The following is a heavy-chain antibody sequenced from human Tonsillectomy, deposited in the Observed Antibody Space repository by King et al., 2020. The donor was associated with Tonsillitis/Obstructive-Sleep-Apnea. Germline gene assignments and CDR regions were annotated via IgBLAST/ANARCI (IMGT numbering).Heavy chain of an antibody. V-gene: IGHV4-59*01. J-gene: IGHJ3*02. CDR2: IYYSGST. Sequence: QLQESGPGLVKPSGTLSLTCTVSGGSISSYYWSWIRQPPGKGLEWIGYIYYSGSTNYNPSLKSRVTISVDTSKNQFSLKLSSVTAADTAVYYCARGSGYDFWSGYYLDAFDIWGQGTMVTVSS. CDR3: ARGSGYDFWSGYYLDAFDI. CDR1: GGSISSYY. D-gene: IGHD3-3*01.